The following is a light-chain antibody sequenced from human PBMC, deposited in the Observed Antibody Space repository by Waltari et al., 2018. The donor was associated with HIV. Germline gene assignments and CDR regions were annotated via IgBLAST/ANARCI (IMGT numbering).Light chain of an antibody. CDR2: GAS. J-gene: IGKJ2*01. Sequence: DIQMTQSPSSLSASVGDRVIIPCRASQYISNYLSWYQQKPGKAPNLLIYGASSLPSGVPSRFIGSGFGTDFSLTISSLHPEDFALYFCQQTYSMYTFGQGTELEV. V-gene: IGKV1-39*01. CDR3: QQTYSMYT. CDR1: QYISNY.